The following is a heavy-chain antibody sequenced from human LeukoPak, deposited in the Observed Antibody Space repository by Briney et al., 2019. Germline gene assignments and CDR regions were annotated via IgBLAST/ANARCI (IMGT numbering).Heavy chain of an antibody. J-gene: IGHJ4*02. CDR1: GFTFSSYA. Sequence: GRSLRLSCAASGFTFSSYAMHWVRQAPGKGLEWVAVISYDGSNKYYADSVKGRFTISRDNSKNTLYLQMNSLRAEDTAVYYCARLWGYCSSTSCYTDYWGQGTLVTVSS. V-gene: IGHV3-30-3*01. D-gene: IGHD2-2*02. CDR3: ARLWGYCSSTSCYTDY. CDR2: ISYDGSNK.